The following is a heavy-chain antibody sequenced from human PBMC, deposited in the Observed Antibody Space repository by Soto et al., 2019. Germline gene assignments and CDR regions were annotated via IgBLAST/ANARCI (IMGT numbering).Heavy chain of an antibody. Sequence: PSETLSLTCTVSGGSISSSSYYWGWIRQPPGKGLEWIGSIYYSGSTYYNPSLKSRVTISVDTSKNQFSLKLSSVTAADTAVYYCASPKIAFYNWFDPWGQGTLVPSPQ. CDR1: GGSISSSSYY. CDR2: IYYSGST. D-gene: IGHD3-3*02. J-gene: IGHJ5*02. V-gene: IGHV4-39*01. CDR3: ASPKIAFYNWFDP.